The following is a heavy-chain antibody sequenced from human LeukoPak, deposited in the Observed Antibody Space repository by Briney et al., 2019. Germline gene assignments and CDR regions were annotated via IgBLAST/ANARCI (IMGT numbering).Heavy chain of an antibody. CDR3: ARYSYSHGYFDY. CDR1: GFTFSSYW. V-gene: IGHV3-7*01. D-gene: IGHD5-18*01. CDR2: IKQDGSEK. Sequence: PGGSLRLSCAASGFTFSSYWMSWVRQAPGKGLEWVANIKQDGSEKYYVDSVKGRFTISRDNAKNSLSQQMNSLRAEDMAVYYCARYSYSHGYFDYWGQGTLVTVSS. J-gene: IGHJ4*02.